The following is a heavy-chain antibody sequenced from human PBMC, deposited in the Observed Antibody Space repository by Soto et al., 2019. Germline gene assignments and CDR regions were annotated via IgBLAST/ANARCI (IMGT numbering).Heavy chain of an antibody. CDR3: AREGSGWDFDL. D-gene: IGHD6-19*01. Sequence: ASVKVSCKASGYTFTTYPITWVRQAPGHGREWLGWISTYNGNTNFAQGLQDRVSMTRDTSTNTAYLELRSLRSDDTAVYFCAREGSGWDFDLWGQGXPVTVSS. CDR2: ISTYNGNT. V-gene: IGHV1-18*01. CDR1: GYTFTTYP. J-gene: IGHJ4*02.